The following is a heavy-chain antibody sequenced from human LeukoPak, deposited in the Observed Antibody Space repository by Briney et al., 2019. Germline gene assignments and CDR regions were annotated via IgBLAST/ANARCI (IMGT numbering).Heavy chain of an antibody. CDR1: GFTFSSYW. D-gene: IGHD5-24*01. CDR2: IKQDGSEK. Sequence: GGSLRLSCAASGFTFSSYWMSWVRQAPGKGLEWVANIKQDGSEKYYVDSVKGRFTISRDNAKNSLYLQMNSLRAEDTAVYYCVREMATVGYYYGMDVWGQGTTVTVSS. J-gene: IGHJ6*02. V-gene: IGHV3-7*01. CDR3: VREMATVGYYYGMDV.